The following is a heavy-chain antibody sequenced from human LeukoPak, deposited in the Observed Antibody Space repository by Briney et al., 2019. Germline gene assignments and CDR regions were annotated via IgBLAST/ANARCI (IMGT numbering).Heavy chain of an antibody. CDR1: GYTFTSYG. CDR3: ARVSLYCSGGSCYSDYYYMDV. D-gene: IGHD2-15*01. CDR2: ISAYNGNT. V-gene: IGHV1-18*01. J-gene: IGHJ6*03. Sequence: ASVKVSCKASGYTFTSYGISWVRQAPGQGLEWMGWISAYNGNTNYAQKVQGRVTMTTDTSTSTAYMELRSLRSDDTAVYYCARVSLYCSGGSCYSDYYYMDVWGKGTTVTISS.